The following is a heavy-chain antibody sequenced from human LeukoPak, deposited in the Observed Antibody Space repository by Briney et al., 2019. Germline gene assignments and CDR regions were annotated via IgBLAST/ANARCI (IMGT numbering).Heavy chain of an antibody. V-gene: IGHV1-69*05. CDR2: IIPIFGTA. Sequence: GASVKVSCKASGGTFSSYAISWVRQAPGQGLEWMGGIIPIFGTANYAQKFQGRVTITTDESTSTAYMEPSSLRSEDTAVYYCAKSQYCGGDCFANWFDPWGQGTLVTVSS. CDR3: AKSQYCGGDCFANWFDP. CDR1: GGTFSSYA. J-gene: IGHJ5*02. D-gene: IGHD2-21*02.